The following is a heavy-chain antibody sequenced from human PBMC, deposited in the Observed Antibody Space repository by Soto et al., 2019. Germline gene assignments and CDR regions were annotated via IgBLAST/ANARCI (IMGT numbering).Heavy chain of an antibody. CDR1: GITFSDHY. CDR2: ISGTAGTI. CDR3: ARAPYYGSGTYYYYALDV. Sequence: QVQLVETGGGLVKPGGSLRLSCEASGITFSDHYMTWIRQAPGKGLEWISYISGTAGTIYYADSVKGRFTISRDNAKNSLFLQLTSLTAEDTAVYYCARAPYYGSGTYYYYALDVWGLGTTVTVSS. V-gene: IGHV3-11*01. J-gene: IGHJ6*02. D-gene: IGHD3-10*01.